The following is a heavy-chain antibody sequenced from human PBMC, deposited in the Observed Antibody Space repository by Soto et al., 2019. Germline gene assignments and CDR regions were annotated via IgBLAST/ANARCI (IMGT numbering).Heavy chain of an antibody. CDR2: ISYDGGNK. J-gene: IGHJ4*02. CDR1: AFTFSTFP. V-gene: IGHV3-30-3*01. Sequence: QVRLVESGGGVVQPGRSLRLSCAASAFTFSTFPMHWVRQAPGKGLEWLAVISYDGGNKHYADSVKGRFTISRDNGENTLYLQMNRLRAEDTAIYYCARGLTSSWYFPVGYWGQGTLVTVSS. D-gene: IGHD6-13*01. CDR3: ARGLTSSWYFPVGY.